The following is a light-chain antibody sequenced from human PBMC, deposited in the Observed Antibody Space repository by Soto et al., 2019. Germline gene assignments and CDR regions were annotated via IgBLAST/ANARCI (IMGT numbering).Light chain of an antibody. J-gene: IGKJ4*01. V-gene: IGKV1-8*01. CDR3: QHYYSYPLT. Sequence: AIRMTQSPSSLSASTGDRVTITCRASQGISSYLAWYQQKPGKAPKLLIYAASTLQSGVPSRFSGSGSGTHFTLTISCLQSEDFATYYCQHYYSYPLTFGGGTKVEIK. CDR1: QGISSY. CDR2: AAS.